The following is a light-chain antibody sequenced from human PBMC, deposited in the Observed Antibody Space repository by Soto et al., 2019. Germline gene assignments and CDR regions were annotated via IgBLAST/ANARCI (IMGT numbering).Light chain of an antibody. J-gene: IGLJ2*01. CDR3: CSYAGANTFV. Sequence: QSVLTQPPSVSGSPGQSVTISCAGTNTDVGGFDAVCWYQQQPCRDPQLMIYDVTKRPSGVPNRFSGSKSGNTASLTISGLLAEDESDFYCCSYAGANTFVFGGGTKVTVL. CDR2: DVT. CDR1: NTDVGGFDA. V-gene: IGLV2-11*01.